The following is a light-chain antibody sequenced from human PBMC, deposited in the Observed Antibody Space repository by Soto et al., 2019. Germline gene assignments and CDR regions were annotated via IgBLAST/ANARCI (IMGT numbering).Light chain of an antibody. CDR3: QQYNNWPPYT. Sequence: ETVMTQSPATLSVSPGERATLSCRASQSVSTNLAWYQQKPGQAPRLLIYRASPRATGIPDRFSGSGFGTEFTLTISGLQSEDFAGYFCQQYNNWPPYTFGKGTKLQIK. V-gene: IGKV3-15*01. CDR1: QSVSTN. J-gene: IGKJ2*01. CDR2: RAS.